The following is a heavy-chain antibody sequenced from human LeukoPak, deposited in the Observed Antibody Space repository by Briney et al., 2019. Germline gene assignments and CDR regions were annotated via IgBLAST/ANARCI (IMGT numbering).Heavy chain of an antibody. J-gene: IGHJ4*02. CDR2: ISAYNGNT. CDR3: ARSGLGWFLGGNFDY. D-gene: IGHD3-16*01. CDR1: GGTFRSYT. V-gene: IGHV1-18*01. Sequence: GASVKVSCNASGGTFRSYTITWVRQAPGQGLEWMGWISAYNGNTNYAQKLQGRVTMTTDTSTSTAYMELRSLRSDDTAVYYCARSGLGWFLGGNFDYWGQGTLVTVSS.